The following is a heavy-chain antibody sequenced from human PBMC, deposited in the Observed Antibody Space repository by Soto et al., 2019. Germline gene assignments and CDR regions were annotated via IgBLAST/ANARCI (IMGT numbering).Heavy chain of an antibody. D-gene: IGHD5-18*01. CDR1: GDSINSNGFY. J-gene: IGHJ4*02. Sequence: QVQLQESGPGLVKPSQTLSLTCTVSGDSINSNGFYWSWIRQHPEKGLEWIGYIYYNGNTLYNPSLGSRVTISVDTSKIQFSLHLTSVTAADTAVYYCATGRYSLSYSFDYWGQGTLVTVSS. CDR3: ATGRYSLSYSFDY. CDR2: IYYNGNT. V-gene: IGHV4-31*03.